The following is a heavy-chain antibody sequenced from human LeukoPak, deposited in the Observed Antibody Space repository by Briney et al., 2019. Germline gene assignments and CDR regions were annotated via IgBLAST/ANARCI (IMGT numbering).Heavy chain of an antibody. CDR3: ARGSVVVPAAADY. J-gene: IGHJ4*02. CDR1: GGTFSSYA. D-gene: IGHD2-2*01. CDR2: IIPIFGTA. V-gene: IGHV1-69*05. Sequence: SVKVSCKASGGTFSSYAISWVRQAPGQGLEWMGGIIPIFGTANYAQKFQGRVTMTTDTSTSTAYMELRSLRSDDTAVYYCARGSVVVPAAADYWGQGTLITVSS.